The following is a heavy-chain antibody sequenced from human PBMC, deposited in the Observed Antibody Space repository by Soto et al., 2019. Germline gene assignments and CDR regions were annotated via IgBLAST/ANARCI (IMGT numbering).Heavy chain of an antibody. V-gene: IGHV1-2*04. CDR1: GYTFTGYY. CDR2: INPNSGGT. CDR3: ARDREQQLVLGKGMDV. Sequence: ASVKVSCKASGYTFTGYYMHWVRQAPGQGLEWMGWINPNSGGTNYAQKFQGWVTMTRDTSISTAYMELSRLRSDDTAVYYFARDREQQLVLGKGMDVWGKGTTVTVSS. D-gene: IGHD6-13*01. J-gene: IGHJ6*04.